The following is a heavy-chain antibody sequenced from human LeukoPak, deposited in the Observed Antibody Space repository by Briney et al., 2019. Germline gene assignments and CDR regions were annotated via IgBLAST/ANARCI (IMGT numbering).Heavy chain of an antibody. D-gene: IGHD3-9*01. Sequence: ASVKVSWKASGYTFTSYGISWVRQAPGQGLEWMGWISAYNGNTNYAQKLQGRVTMTTDTSTSTAYMELRSLRSDDTAVYYCARDLDYDILTGYYNWWFDPWGQGTLVTVSS. CDR3: ARDLDYDILTGYYNWWFDP. CDR2: ISAYNGNT. CDR1: GYTFTSYG. J-gene: IGHJ5*02. V-gene: IGHV1-18*04.